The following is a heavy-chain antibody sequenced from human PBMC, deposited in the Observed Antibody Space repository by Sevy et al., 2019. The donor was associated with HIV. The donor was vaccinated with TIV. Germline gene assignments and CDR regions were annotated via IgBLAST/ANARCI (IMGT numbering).Heavy chain of an antibody. CDR1: GFTFSSYS. V-gene: IGHV3-48*02. J-gene: IGHJ4*02. CDR2: ICSSSSTI. CDR3: ARATYYYDSSGYSGFDY. D-gene: IGHD3-22*01. Sequence: GGSLRLSCAASGFTFSSYSMNWVRQAPGKGLEWVSYICSSSSTIYYADSVKGRFTISRDNAKNSLYLQMNSLRDEDTDVYYCARATYYYDSSGYSGFDYWGQGTLVTVSS.